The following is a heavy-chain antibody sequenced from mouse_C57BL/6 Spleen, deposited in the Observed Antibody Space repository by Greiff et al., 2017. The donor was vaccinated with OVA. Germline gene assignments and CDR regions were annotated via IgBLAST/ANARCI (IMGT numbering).Heavy chain of an antibody. D-gene: IGHD2-5*01. J-gene: IGHJ1*03. V-gene: IGHV1-76*01. Sequence: VQLQQSGAELVRPGASVKLSCKASGYTFTDYYINWVKQRPGQGLEWIARIYPGSGNTYYNEKFKGKATLTAEKSSSTSDMQLSSLTSEDSAGYFCAKVSYYSNAYWYVDVWGTGTTVTVSS. CDR2: IYPGSGNT. CDR1: GYTFTDYY. CDR3: AKVSYYSNAYWYVDV.